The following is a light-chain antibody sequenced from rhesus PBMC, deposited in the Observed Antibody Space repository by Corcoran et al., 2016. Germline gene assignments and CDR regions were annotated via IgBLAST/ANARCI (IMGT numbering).Light chain of an antibody. V-gene: IGKV1-28*03. CDR3: LQHNSYPFT. CDR2: DAS. J-gene: IGKJ3*01. Sequence: DIQMTQSPSSLSASVGDTVTITCRASQGISSYLNWFQPTPGKAPTLLIYDASSLESGVPSRFSGSGSGTDFSLTISSLQPEDCAAYYCLQHNSYPFTFGPGTKLDIK. CDR1: QGISSY.